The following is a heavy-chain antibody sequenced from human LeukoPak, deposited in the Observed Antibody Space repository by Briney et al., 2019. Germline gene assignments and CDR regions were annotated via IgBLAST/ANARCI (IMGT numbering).Heavy chain of an antibody. CDR1: GFTFTSYS. CDR2: ISSRSSYI. Sequence: GGSLRLSCAAYGFTFTSYSMNLVRQAPGKGLEWVSFISSRSSYIYYADSVKGRFTISRDNAKNSLYLQMNSLRAEDTAVYYCAREDGSQYYYYGMDVWGQGTTVTVSS. J-gene: IGHJ6*01. V-gene: IGHV3-21*01. CDR3: AREDGSQYYYYGMDV. D-gene: IGHD3-10*01.